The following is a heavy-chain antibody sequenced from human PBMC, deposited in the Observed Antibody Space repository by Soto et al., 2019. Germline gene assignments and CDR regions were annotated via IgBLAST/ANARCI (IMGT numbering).Heavy chain of an antibody. CDR1: GFIFSSYG. J-gene: IGHJ4*02. CDR2: IWYDGSNK. CDR3: ARARDFWAPIDY. Sequence: GGSLRLSCAASGFIFSSYGMHWVRQAPGKGLEWVAVIWYDGSNKNYADSVKGRFTISRDNSKNTLYLRVNSLRAEDTAVYYCARARDFWAPIDYWGQGTLVT. D-gene: IGHD3-3*01. V-gene: IGHV3-33*01.